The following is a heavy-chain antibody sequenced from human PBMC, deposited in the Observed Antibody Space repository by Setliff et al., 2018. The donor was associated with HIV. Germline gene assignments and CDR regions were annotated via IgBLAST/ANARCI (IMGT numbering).Heavy chain of an antibody. V-gene: IGHV1-8*02. CDR1: GYTFTNYD. CDR3: ARGRLSWSPDF. CDR2: MNPNSCRA. Sequence: ASVKVSCKASGYTFTNYDINWVRQSPGQGLEWLGWMNPNSCRAGSAQMFQGRLTMTRDTSTSTAYMELSSLTSDDTAIYYCARGRLSWSPDFWGQGTLVTVS. J-gene: IGHJ4*02.